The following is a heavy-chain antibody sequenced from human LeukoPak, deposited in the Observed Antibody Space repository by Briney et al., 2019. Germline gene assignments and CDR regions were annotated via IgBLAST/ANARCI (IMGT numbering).Heavy chain of an antibody. CDR1: GYTLTELS. CDR2: FDPEDGET. CDR3: TTDILDYCDTTSCHKGNP. J-gene: IGHJ5*02. D-gene: IGHD2-2*02. Sequence: GASVKVSCKVSGYTLTELSMHWVRQAPGKGLEWMGGFDPEDGETIYAQKFQGRVTMTEDTSTDTVYMELSSLRSEDTAVYYCTTDILDYCDTTSCHKGNPWGQGTLVTVSS. V-gene: IGHV1-24*01.